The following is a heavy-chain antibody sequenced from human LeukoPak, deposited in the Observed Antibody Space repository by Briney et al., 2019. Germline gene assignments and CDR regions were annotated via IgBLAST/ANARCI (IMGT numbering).Heavy chain of an antibody. D-gene: IGHD2-21*02. J-gene: IGHJ4*02. CDR2: INHSGYT. Sequence: SETLSLTCAVSGASFNDYYWSWVRQTPGKGLEWIGEINHSGYTNDSPSLKSRVTLSIDTSRKQFSLNLRSVTVADTGIYYCTRMTAGHDYWGQGTLVTVSS. CDR1: GASFNDYY. CDR3: TRMTAGHDY. V-gene: IGHV4-34*01.